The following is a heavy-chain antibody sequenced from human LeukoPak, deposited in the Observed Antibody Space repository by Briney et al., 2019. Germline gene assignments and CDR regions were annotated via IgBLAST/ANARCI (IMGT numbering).Heavy chain of an antibody. CDR2: IYYSGST. D-gene: IGHD3-9*01. CDR1: GGSISSSSYS. CDR3: ARHLGAVLRYFDWLSPRGGFDY. Sequence: AETLSLTCPVSGGSISSSSYSWGWIRQPPGKGLEWTGGIYYSGSTYYTPSLKSRVTISVDTSKNQFSLKLSSVTAADTAVYYCARHLGAVLRYFDWLSPRGGFDYWGQGTLVTVSS. J-gene: IGHJ4*02. V-gene: IGHV4-39*01.